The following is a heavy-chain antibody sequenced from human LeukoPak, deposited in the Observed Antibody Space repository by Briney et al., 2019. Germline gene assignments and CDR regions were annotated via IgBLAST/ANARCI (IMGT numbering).Heavy chain of an antibody. J-gene: IGHJ4*02. Sequence: GGSLRLSCAASGFTFEDYGMSWVRQAPGMGLEWVSSINWNGGSTAYADSVKGRFTISRDNAKNSLYLQTNSLRAEDTALYHCARDKHDSGTTPPYWGQGTLVTVSS. V-gene: IGHV3-20*01. D-gene: IGHD4/OR15-4a*01. CDR2: INWNGGST. CDR3: ARDKHDSGTTPPY. CDR1: GFTFEDYG.